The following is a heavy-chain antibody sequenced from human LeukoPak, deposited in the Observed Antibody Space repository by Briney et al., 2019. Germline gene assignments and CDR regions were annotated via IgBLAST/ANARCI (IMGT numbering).Heavy chain of an antibody. CDR2: IYYSGST. CDR1: GGSISSYY. CDR3: ARDSRYDTS. Sequence: SETLSLTCAVSGGSISSYYWSWIRQPPGKGLEWIGYIYYSGSTNYNPSLKSRVTISVDTSKNQFPLKLSSVTAADTAVYYCARDSRYDTSWGQGTLVTVSS. D-gene: IGHD3-22*01. J-gene: IGHJ5*02. V-gene: IGHV4-59*01.